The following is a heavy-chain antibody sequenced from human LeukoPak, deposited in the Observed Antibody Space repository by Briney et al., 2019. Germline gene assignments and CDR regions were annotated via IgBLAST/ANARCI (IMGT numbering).Heavy chain of an antibody. V-gene: IGHV3-74*01. D-gene: IGHD1-26*01. CDR2: IKSDGSST. CDR1: GFTFSSYW. J-gene: IGHJ4*02. CDR3: SRSPYLHYSGSYDYFDH. Sequence: GGSLRLSCAASGFTFSSYWMHWIRQAPGKGLVWVSRIKSDGSSTNYADSVKGRFTISRDNAKNTLYLQMNSLRAEDTAVYYCSRSPYLHYSGSYDYFDHWGQGTLVTVSS.